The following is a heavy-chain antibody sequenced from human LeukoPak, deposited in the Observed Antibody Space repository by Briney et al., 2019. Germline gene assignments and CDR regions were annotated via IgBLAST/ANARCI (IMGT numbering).Heavy chain of an antibody. D-gene: IGHD6-6*01. V-gene: IGHV4-34*01. J-gene: IGHJ4*02. Sequence: SETLSLTCAVYGGSFSGYYWSWIRQPPGKGLEWIGEINHSGSTNYNPSLKSRVTISADTSKNQFSLKLSSVTAADTAVYYCASLTGIAARMGVDYWGQGTLVTVSS. CDR1: GGSFSGYY. CDR3: ASLTGIAARMGVDY. CDR2: INHSGST.